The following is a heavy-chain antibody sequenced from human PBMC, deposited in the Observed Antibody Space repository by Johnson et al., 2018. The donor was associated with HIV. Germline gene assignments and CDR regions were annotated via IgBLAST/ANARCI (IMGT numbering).Heavy chain of an antibody. D-gene: IGHD2-15*01. J-gene: IGHJ3*02. CDR2: LYSGGST. CDR1: GFTVSSNY. V-gene: IGHV3-53*01. Sequence: MQLVESGGGLIQPGGSLRLSCAASGFTVSSNYMGWVRQAPGKGLEWVSVLYSGGSTYYTDSVKGRFTISRDNSKNTLYLQMNSLRAEDTAVYFCARDPCTGASCLPGAFDIWGQGTLVTVSS. CDR3: ARDPCTGASCLPGAFDI.